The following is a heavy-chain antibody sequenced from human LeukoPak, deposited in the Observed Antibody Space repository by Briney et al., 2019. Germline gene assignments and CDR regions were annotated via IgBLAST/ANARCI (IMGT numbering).Heavy chain of an antibody. CDR2: INPSGGST. CDR1: RYTLTSYY. CDR3: ARALVWGDDGVLFDY. V-gene: IGHV1-46*01. J-gene: IGHJ4*02. D-gene: IGHD3-16*01. Sequence: SSVTVSYKPSRYTLTSYYMHRGRQAPGHGLEWMGIINPSGGSTSYPQKFQGRDTMTRDMSTSTDYMELSSLRSEDTAVYYCARALVWGDDGVLFDYWGQGTLVTVSS.